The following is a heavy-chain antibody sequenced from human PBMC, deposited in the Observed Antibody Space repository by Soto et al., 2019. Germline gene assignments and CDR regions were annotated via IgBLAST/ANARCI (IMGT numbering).Heavy chain of an antibody. CDR3: ARDRGHRSHSLDY. CDR1: GFTFSSYG. V-gene: IGHV3-33*08. D-gene: IGHD3-10*01. Sequence: PGGSLRLSCAASGFTFSSYGMHWVRQAPGKGLEWVAVIWYDGSNKYYADSVKGRFTISRDNSKNTLYLQMNSLRAEDTAVYYCARDRGHRSHSLDYWGQGTLVTVSS. CDR2: IWYDGSNK. J-gene: IGHJ4*02.